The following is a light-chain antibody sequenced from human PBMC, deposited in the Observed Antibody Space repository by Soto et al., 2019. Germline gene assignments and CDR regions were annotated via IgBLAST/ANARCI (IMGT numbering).Light chain of an antibody. V-gene: IGKV4-1*01. CDR2: WAS. J-gene: IGKJ1*01. CDR1: QTVLYSSNNKNH. Sequence: DIVMTQSPDSLSVSLGERATINCKSSQTVLYSSNNKNHLAWYQQRPGQPPKLLFSWASTRESGVPDRFSASGSGTDFTLSIGSLQAEAAEVYYCQQYYSTPRTFGQGTKVDIK. CDR3: QQYYSTPRT.